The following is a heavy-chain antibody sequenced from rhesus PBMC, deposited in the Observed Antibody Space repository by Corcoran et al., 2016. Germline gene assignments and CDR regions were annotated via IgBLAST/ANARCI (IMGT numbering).Heavy chain of an antibody. D-gene: IGHD3-9*01. CDR2: IYGSGGST. Sequence: QVQLQESGPAVVTPPETLSPTCAVSGGPISGRNCWRWIRASPGKGLEWIGGIYGSGGSTEYNPSLKRRVTISKDTSKNQFSLKLSSVTAADTAVYYCARLRITRMITVTSTPKFDRFDVWGPGVLVTVSS. J-gene: IGHJ5-1*01. V-gene: IGHV4-93*01. CDR1: GGPISGRNC. CDR3: ARLRITRMITVTSTPKFDRFDV.